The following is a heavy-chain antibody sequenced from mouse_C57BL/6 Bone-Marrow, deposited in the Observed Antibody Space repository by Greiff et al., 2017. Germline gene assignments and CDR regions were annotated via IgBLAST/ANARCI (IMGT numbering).Heavy chain of an antibody. V-gene: IGHV14-4*01. CDR1: GFNIKDDY. CDR3: TTPGPFAY. J-gene: IGHJ3*01. Sequence: EVQLQQSGAELVRPGASVKFSCTASGFNIKDDYMHWVKQRPEQGLEWIGWIDPENGDTEYASKFQGKATITAETSSNTAYLQLSSLTSEDTAVYYCTTPGPFAYWGQGTLVTVSA. CDR2: IDPENGDT. D-gene: IGHD3-2*02.